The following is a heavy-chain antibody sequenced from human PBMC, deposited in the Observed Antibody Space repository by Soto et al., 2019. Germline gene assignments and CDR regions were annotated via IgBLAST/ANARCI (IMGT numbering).Heavy chain of an antibody. CDR2: IDPSDSYT. CDR1: GYSFTSYW. D-gene: IGHD6-13*01. J-gene: IGHJ4*02. CDR3: ARNTAPGIAAAGFDY. V-gene: IGHV5-10-1*01. Sequence: GESLKISCKGSGYSFTSYWISWVRQMPGKGLEWMGRIDPSDSYTNYSPSFQGHVTISADKSISTAYLQWSSLKASDTAMYYCARNTAPGIAAAGFDYGGQEPLVPFSS.